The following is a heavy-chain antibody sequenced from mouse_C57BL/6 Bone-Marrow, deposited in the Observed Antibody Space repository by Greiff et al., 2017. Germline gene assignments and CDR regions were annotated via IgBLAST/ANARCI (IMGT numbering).Heavy chain of an antibody. J-gene: IGHJ4*01. CDR1: GYTFTSYW. CDR3: AREGGSLSYAMDY. V-gene: IGHV1-69*01. CDR2: IDPSDSYT. Sequence: VQLQQPGAELVMPGASVKLSCKASGYTFTSYWMHWVKQRPGQGLEWIGEIDPSDSYTNYNQKFKGKSTLTLDKSSSTAYMQLSSLTSEDSAVYYCAREGGSLSYAMDYWGQGTSVTVSS. D-gene: IGHD6-2*01.